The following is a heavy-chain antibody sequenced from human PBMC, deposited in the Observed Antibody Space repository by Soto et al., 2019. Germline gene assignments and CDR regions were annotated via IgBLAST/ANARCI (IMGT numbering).Heavy chain of an antibody. CDR1: GGSIDSDDYY. CDR3: ARDRGTSPDFFDY. CDR2: IYSSGRT. Sequence: SETLSLTCTVSGGSIDSDDYYWTWIRQPPGKGLEWIGYIYSSGRTSYNPSLESRLTISIDTSKNQFSLHLNSVSAADPAVYFCARDRGTSPDFFDYWGQGTLVTVSS. J-gene: IGHJ4*02. V-gene: IGHV4-30-4*01. D-gene: IGHD5-12*01.